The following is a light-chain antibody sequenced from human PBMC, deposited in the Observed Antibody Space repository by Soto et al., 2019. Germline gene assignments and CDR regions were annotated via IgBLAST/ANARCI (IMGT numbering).Light chain of an antibody. V-gene: IGLV1-47*01. CDR1: SSNIGSNY. CDR3: AAWDDSLSAYVV. Sequence: QSALTQPPSASGTPGQRVTISWSGSSSNIGSNYVYWYQQFPGTAPKLLIYMNNQRPSGVPERFSGSKSGPSASLAISGLRSEDEADYYCAAWDDSLSAYVVFGVGTKLPVL. J-gene: IGLJ2*01. CDR2: MNN.